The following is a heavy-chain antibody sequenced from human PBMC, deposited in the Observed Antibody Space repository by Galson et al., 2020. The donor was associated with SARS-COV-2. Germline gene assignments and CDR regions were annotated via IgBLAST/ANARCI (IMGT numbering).Heavy chain of an antibody. D-gene: IGHD1-26*01. CDR1: GFTFSNYT. Sequence: KIGESLKISCTASGFTFSNYTMNWVRQAPGKGLEWVSSIRSDSSSKYYADSVKGRFTISRDNAKNSLSLQMNSLRADDTAVYYCAREGGGSDYWGQGTLVTVSP. V-gene: IGHV3-21*03. CDR2: IRSDSSSK. CDR3: AREGGGSDY. J-gene: IGHJ4*02.